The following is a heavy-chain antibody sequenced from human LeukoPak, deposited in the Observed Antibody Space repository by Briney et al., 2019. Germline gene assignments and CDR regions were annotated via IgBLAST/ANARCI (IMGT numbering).Heavy chain of an antibody. V-gene: IGHV3-23*01. Sequence: GGSLRLSCAASGFTYSSSGMSWVRQAPGKGLEWVSAISGSGGSTYYADSVKGRFTISRDNSKNTLYLQMNSLRAEDTAVYYCAKALAYCGGDCYSGDAFDIWGQGTMVTVSS. J-gene: IGHJ3*02. CDR3: AKALAYCGGDCYSGDAFDI. D-gene: IGHD2-21*02. CDR1: GFTYSSSG. CDR2: ISGSGGST.